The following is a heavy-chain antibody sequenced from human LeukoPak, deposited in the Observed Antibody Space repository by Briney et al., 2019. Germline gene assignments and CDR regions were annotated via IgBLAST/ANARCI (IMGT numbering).Heavy chain of an antibody. Sequence: WGSLRLSCVASGFTFSSYNMNWVRQAPGKGLEWVSSISSSSSYIYYADSVKGRFTVSRDNAKNSLFLQMNSLRAEDTAVYYCARDRSNIAASDGWFDPWGQGTLVTVSS. V-gene: IGHV3-21*01. CDR1: GFTFSSYN. CDR3: ARDRSNIAASDGWFDP. J-gene: IGHJ5*02. CDR2: ISSSSSYI. D-gene: IGHD6-13*01.